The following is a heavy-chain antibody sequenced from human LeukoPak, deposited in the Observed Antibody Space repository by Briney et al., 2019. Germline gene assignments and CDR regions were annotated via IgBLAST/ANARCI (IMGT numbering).Heavy chain of an antibody. Sequence: SETLSLTCAISGGSISSYYWSWIRQPPGKGLEWIGYIYYSGSTYYNPSLKSRVTISVDTSKNQFSLKLSSVTAADTAVYYCAREIIRGYYFDYWGQGTLVNVSS. D-gene: IGHD3-10*01. J-gene: IGHJ4*02. CDR1: GGSISSYY. CDR3: AREIIRGYYFDY. CDR2: IYYSGST. V-gene: IGHV4-30-4*01.